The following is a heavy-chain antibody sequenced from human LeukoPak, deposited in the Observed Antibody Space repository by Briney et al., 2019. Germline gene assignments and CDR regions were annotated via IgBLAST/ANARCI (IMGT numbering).Heavy chain of an antibody. CDR3: ARGWWSSSWHENWFDP. CDR2: ISYSGST. CDR1: GGSISSSTYY. J-gene: IGHJ5*02. V-gene: IGHV4-39*07. Sequence: SETLSLTCTVSGGSISSSTYYWGWIRQPPGKGLEWIGSISYSGSTFYNPSLKSRVTISVDTSKNHFSLKLSSVTAADTAVYYCARGWWSSSWHENWFDPWGQGTLVTVSS. D-gene: IGHD6-13*01.